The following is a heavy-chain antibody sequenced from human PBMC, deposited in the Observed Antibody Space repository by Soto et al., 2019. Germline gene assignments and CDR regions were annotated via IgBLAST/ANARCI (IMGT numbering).Heavy chain of an antibody. J-gene: IGHJ6*02. D-gene: IGHD3-22*01. V-gene: IGHV1-46*03. CDR3: ARDKKITMIVVVIRDYGMDV. CDR2: INPSGGST. CDR1: GYTFTSYY. Sequence: ASVKVSCKASGYTFTSYYMHWVRQAPGQGLEWMGIINPSGGSTSYVQKFQGRVTMTRDTSTSTVYMELSSLRSEDTAVYYCARDKKITMIVVVIRDYGMDVWGQGTMVTVSS.